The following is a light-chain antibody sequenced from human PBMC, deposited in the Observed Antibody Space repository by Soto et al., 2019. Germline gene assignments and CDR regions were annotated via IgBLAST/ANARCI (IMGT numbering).Light chain of an antibody. V-gene: IGKV1-9*01. Sequence: DIQLTQSPSFLSASVGDRVTITCRASQGISSYLAWYQQKPGKVPKLLIYAASTLQIGVPSRFSGSGSATEFTLTSSSLQPEDFATYYCQQLNSYPPVFTFGPGTTVDIK. CDR3: QQLNSYPPVFT. CDR2: AAS. J-gene: IGKJ3*01. CDR1: QGISSY.